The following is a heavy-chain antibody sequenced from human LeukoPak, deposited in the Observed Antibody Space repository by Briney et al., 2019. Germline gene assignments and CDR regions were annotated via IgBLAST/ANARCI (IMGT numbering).Heavy chain of an antibody. CDR1: GGSISSSSYY. J-gene: IGHJ4*02. CDR3: ARGRKGLGY. V-gene: IGHV4-39*01. Sequence: SETLSLTCTVSGGSISSSSYYWGWIRQPPGKGLGWIGSIYYSGSTYYNPSLKSRVTISVDTSKNQFSLKLSSVTAADTAVYYCARGRKGLGYWGQGTLVTVSS. CDR2: IYYSGST.